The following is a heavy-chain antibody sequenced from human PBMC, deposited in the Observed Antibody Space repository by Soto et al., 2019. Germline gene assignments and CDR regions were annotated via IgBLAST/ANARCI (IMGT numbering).Heavy chain of an antibody. CDR1: GGSFSGYY. V-gene: IGHV4-34*01. D-gene: IGHD3-10*01. CDR3: ARGRVLLWFGERRGGYYFDY. J-gene: IGHJ4*02. CDR2: INHSGST. Sequence: SETLSLTCAVYGGSFSGYYWSWIRQPPGKGLEWIGEINHSGSTNYNPSLKSRVTISVDTSKNQFSLKLSSVTAADTAVYYCARGRVLLWFGERRGGYYFDYWGQGTLVTVSS.